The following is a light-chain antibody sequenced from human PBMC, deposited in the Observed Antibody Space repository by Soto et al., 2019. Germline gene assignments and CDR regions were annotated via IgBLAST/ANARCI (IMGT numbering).Light chain of an antibody. CDR3: QQYNNWPLT. Sequence: EIVLTQSPGTLSLSPGERATLSCRASQSVSSSNLAWYQQKPGQAPRLLIYGVSTRATGIPARFSGSGSGTEFTLTISSLQSEDFAVYYCQQYNNWPLTFGGGTKVDIK. CDR1: QSVSSSN. V-gene: IGKV3-15*01. CDR2: GVS. J-gene: IGKJ4*01.